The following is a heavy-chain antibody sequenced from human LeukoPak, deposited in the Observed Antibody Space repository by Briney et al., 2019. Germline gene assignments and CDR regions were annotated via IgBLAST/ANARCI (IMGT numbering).Heavy chain of an antibody. V-gene: IGHV3-21*01. CDR1: GFTFSSYS. J-gene: IGHJ4*02. CDR2: ISSSSSYI. Sequence: GRSLRLSCAASGFTFSSYSMNWVRQAPGKGLEWVSSISSSSSYIYYADSVKGQFTISRDNAKNSLYLQMNSLRAEDTAVYYCARGAGYCSGGSCWVYWGQGTLVTVSS. CDR3: ARGAGYCSGGSCWVY. D-gene: IGHD2-15*01.